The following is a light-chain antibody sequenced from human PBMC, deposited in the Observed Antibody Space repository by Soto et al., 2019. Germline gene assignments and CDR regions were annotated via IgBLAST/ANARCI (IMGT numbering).Light chain of an antibody. CDR2: GAS. J-gene: IGKJ2*01. V-gene: IGKV3-20*01. CDR1: QSVSSSY. Sequence: EIVLTQSPGTLSLSPGERATLSCRASQSVSSSYLAWYQQKPGQAPRILIYGASSRATGIPDRFSGSGSGTDLTLTISRLEPEDFAVYYGQQYGSSPRYTFGQGTKLEIK. CDR3: QQYGSSPRYT.